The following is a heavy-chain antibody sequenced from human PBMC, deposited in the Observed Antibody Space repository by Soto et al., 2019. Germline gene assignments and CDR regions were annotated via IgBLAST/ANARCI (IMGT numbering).Heavy chain of an antibody. V-gene: IGHV3-30-3*01. D-gene: IGHD3-3*01. CDR2: ISYDGTNT. CDR1: GFTFNNFA. J-gene: IGHJ5*02. Sequence: PGGSLRLSCSASGFTFNNFAMHWVRQSPGKGLDWVAVISYDGTNTYYADSVKGRFTVSRDNSKNTLFLHMNILRPDDSAVYYCVTGGVTPRGSLDHWGLGILVTVSS. CDR3: VTGGVTPRGSLDH.